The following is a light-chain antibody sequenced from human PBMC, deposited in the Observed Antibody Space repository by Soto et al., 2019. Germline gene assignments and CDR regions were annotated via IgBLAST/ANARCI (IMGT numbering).Light chain of an antibody. Sequence: EIVLTQSPGTLSLSPGERATLSCRASQSVSSTYLAWYQQKPGQAPRLLIYGASSRATGIPDRFSGSGSGTDFTLTISRLEPEDFAVYYCHQHGSSPLFPFGPGTKVDIK. V-gene: IGKV3-20*01. J-gene: IGKJ3*01. CDR3: HQHGSSPLFP. CDR2: GAS. CDR1: QSVSSTY.